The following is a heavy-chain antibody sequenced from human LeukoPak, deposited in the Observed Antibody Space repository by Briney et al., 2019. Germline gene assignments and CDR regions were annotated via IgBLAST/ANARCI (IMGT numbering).Heavy chain of an antibody. CDR1: GFTFSGSA. D-gene: IGHD1-1*01. V-gene: IGHV3-73*01. Sequence: GGSLRLSCAASGFTFSGSAMHWVRQASGKGLEWVGRIRSKANSYATAYAAPVKGRFTISRDDSKNTAYLQMNSLKTEDTAVYYCTSERGQTYYYYYMDVWGKGTTVTVSS. J-gene: IGHJ6*03. CDR3: TSERGQTYYYYYMDV. CDR2: IRSKANSYAT.